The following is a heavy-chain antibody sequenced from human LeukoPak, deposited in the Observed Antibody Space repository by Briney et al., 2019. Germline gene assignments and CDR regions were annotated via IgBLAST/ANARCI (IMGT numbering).Heavy chain of an antibody. Sequence: ASVKVSCKASGYTFTDYYMHWVRQAPGQGLEWMGWINPNTGGTNYAQKFQGRVTMTSDTSISTAYMELSSLRSDDTAVYYCARAPMIVVVFPPRLDFWGQGTLVTVSS. CDR3: ARAPMIVVVFPPRLDF. J-gene: IGHJ4*02. CDR2: INPNTGGT. CDR1: GYTFTDYY. D-gene: IGHD3-22*01. V-gene: IGHV1-2*02.